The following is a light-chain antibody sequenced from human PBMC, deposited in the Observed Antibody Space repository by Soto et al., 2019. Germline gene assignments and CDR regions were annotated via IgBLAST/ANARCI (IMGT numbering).Light chain of an antibody. J-gene: IGKJ3*01. CDR2: AAS. Sequence: EIQMTQSPSSLSASLGDRVTITCRASESISNYLNWYQQQPGKAPKLLIYAASSLQSGVPSRFSGSGSGTDFTLTISSLQPEDFAMYYCQQSYITPPTFGPGTKVDIK. V-gene: IGKV1-39*01. CDR1: ESISNY. CDR3: QQSYITPPT.